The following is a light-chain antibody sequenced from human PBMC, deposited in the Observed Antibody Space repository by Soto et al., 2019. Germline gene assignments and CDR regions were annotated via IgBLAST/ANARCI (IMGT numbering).Light chain of an antibody. V-gene: IGKV4-1*01. CDR3: QQYYSAPWT. Sequence: DIVMTQSPDSLAVSLGERATINCKSSQSVFSNSNNKNYLTWYQQKPGQPPKLLIYWASTRESGVPDRFSGSGSGTDFARTISSLQAEDVAVYYCQQYYSAPWTFGQGTKVEIK. J-gene: IGKJ1*01. CDR2: WAS. CDR1: QSVFSNSNNKNY.